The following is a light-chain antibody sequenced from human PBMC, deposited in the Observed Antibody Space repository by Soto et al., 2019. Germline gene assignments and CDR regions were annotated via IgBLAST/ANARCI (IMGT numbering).Light chain of an antibody. V-gene: IGKV1-33*01. CDR3: QQYDSLPT. J-gene: IGKJ4*01. CDR1: HDITNY. CDR2: CAS. Sequence: DIQMTQSPSSLSSSVGDRVTITCQASHDITNYLNWYQQKPGKGPRLLIYCASNLETGVPSRFSGSGFATDFSLTISSLQPEVFATYYCQQYDSLPTFGGGTKVELK.